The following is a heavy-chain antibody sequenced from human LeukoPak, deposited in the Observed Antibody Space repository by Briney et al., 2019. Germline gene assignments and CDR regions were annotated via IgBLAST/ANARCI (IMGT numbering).Heavy chain of an antibody. V-gene: IGHV3-30*04. CDR2: ISYDGSNK. D-gene: IGHD4-17*01. Sequence: GRSLRLSCAASGFTFSSYAMHWVRQAPGKGLEWVAVISYDGSNKYYADSVKGRFTISRDNSKNTLYLQMNSLRAEDTAVYYCAKDMTTVTTGYYYGMDVWGQGTTVTVSS. CDR1: GFTFSSYA. CDR3: AKDMTTVTTGYYYGMDV. J-gene: IGHJ6*02.